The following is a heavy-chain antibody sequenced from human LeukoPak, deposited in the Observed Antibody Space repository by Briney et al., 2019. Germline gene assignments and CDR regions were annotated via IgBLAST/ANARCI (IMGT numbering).Heavy chain of an antibody. J-gene: IGHJ4*02. CDR1: ADTISNFY. CDR3: GGQAVSYSRSAD. CDR2: IYHSGST. V-gene: IGHV4-38-2*02. Sequence: SQTLSLACTVSADTISNFYWGWIRQPPGKGLGWVGSIYHSGSTYYNRSLKSRVSISVDTSKNQFSRRLRSVDAGDPAGYYCGGQAVSYSRSADWGQASPVTASS. D-gene: IGHD3-10*01.